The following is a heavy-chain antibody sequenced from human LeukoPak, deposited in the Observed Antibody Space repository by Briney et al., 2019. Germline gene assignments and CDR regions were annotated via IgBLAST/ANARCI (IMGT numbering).Heavy chain of an antibody. Sequence: ETLSLTCTVSGASVNTGSYYWSWLRQPPGKGLEWIGNIYYSGTTNYNPSLKSRVTMSVDTSKNQFSLKLSSVTAADTAVYYCARGLSAIVYWGQGTLVTVSS. V-gene: IGHV4-61*01. CDR3: ARGLSAIVY. J-gene: IGHJ4*02. CDR2: IYYSGTT. D-gene: IGHD2-15*01. CDR1: GASVNTGSYY.